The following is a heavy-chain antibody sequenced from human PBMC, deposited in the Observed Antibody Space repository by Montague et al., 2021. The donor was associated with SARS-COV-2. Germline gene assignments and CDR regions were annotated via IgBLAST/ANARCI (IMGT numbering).Heavy chain of an antibody. CDR2: SYYSGST. D-gene: IGHD4-11*01. CDR1: GDSSSNYS. Sequence: SETLSLTCAVSGDSSSNYSWGWIRRSPGKRLEWNGYSYYSGSTNYNPSLTSRVTISVDTSKNQVSLKLTSVTAADTAVYYCARHLRVTTVTSHMYHYAMDVWGQGTTVTVSS. CDR3: ARHLRVTTVTSHMYHYAMDV. V-gene: IGHV4-59*08. J-gene: IGHJ6*02.